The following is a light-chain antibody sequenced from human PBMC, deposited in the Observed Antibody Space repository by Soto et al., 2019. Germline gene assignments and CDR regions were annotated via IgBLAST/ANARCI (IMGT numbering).Light chain of an antibody. J-gene: IGKJ4*01. CDR1: QTVSRY. CDR3: QQRSTWPLFT. CDR2: YAS. V-gene: IGKV3-11*01. Sequence: VLTQSPATQSLSPGERATLSCKASQTVSRYLAWYQQKPGQAPRLLIYYASNRATGIPARFSGSGSGTDYTLTICSLEPEDFAVYYCQQRSTWPLFTFGGGTKVEI.